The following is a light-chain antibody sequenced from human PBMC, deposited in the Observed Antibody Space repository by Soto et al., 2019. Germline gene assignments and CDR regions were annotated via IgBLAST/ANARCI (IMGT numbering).Light chain of an antibody. CDR2: GAS. V-gene: IGKV3-20*01. CDR3: QQYNT. CDR1: QSVSSNH. Sequence: EIVLTQSPGSLSLSTXESSTLSCRASQSVSSNHLAWYQQKPGQAPRILIFGASGRATGIPDSFSGSGAGTDFTLTISSLQPDDVATYSCQQYNTFCQGTKVDIK. J-gene: IGKJ1*01.